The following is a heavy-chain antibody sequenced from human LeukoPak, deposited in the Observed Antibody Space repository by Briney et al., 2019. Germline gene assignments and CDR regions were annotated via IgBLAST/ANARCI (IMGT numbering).Heavy chain of an antibody. V-gene: IGHV3-48*02. CDR2: ISSSSSTI. D-gene: IGHD3-10*01. CDR3: ARDGMVRGVIIWDAFDI. CDR1: GFTFSSYS. Sequence: GGSLRLSCAASGFTFSSYSMNWVRQAPGKGLEWVSYISSSSSTIYYADSVKGRFTISRDNANNSLYLQMNSLRDEDTAVYYCARDGMVRGVIIWDAFDIWGQGTMVTASS. J-gene: IGHJ3*02.